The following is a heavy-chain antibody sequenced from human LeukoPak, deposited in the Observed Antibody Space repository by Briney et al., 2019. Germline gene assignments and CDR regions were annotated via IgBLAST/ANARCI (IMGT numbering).Heavy chain of an antibody. CDR2: IYYSGST. CDR3: ARHGMVRGVNFDY. Sequence: SETLSLTCTVSGGSISSSSYYWGWIRQPPGKGLEWIGSIYYSGSTYYNPSLKSRVTISVDTSKNQFSLKLSSVTAADTAVYYCARHGMVRGVNFDYWGQGTLVTVSS. V-gene: IGHV4-39*01. CDR1: GGSISSSSYY. D-gene: IGHD3-10*01. J-gene: IGHJ4*02.